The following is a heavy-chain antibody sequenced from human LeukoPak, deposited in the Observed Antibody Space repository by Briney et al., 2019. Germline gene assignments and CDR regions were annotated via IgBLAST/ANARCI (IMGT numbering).Heavy chain of an antibody. CDR1: GYSFTSYW. V-gene: IGHV1-2*02. Sequence: GESLKISCKGSGYSFTSYWIGWVRQAPGQGLEWMGWINPNSGGTNYAQKFQGRVTMTRDTSISTAYMELSRLRSDDTAVYYCARDGNIAAAGTFYYYYYMDVWGKGTTVTISS. J-gene: IGHJ6*03. CDR2: INPNSGGT. D-gene: IGHD6-13*01. CDR3: ARDGNIAAAGTFYYYYYMDV.